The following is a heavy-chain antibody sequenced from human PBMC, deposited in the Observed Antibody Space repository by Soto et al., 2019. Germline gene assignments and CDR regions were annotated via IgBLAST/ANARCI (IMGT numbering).Heavy chain of an antibody. CDR2: IKSKTDGGTT. Sequence: GGSLRLSCAASGFTFSNAWMSWVRQAPGKGLEWVGRIKSKTDGGTTDYAAPGKGRFTISRDDSKNTLYLQMNSLKTEDTAVYYCTTDEFIVATIVGGKTFDYWGQGTLVTVSS. D-gene: IGHD5-12*01. J-gene: IGHJ4*02. CDR1: GFTFSNAW. V-gene: IGHV3-15*01. CDR3: TTDEFIVATIVGGKTFDY.